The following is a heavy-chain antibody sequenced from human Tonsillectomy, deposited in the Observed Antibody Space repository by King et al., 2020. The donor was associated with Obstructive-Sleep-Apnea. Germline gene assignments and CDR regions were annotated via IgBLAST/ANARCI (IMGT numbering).Heavy chain of an antibody. CDR2: IDPSDSYN. CDR3: AVRPYGDYAGFFDY. CDR1: GYSFTSYW. Sequence: VQLVESGAEVKKPGESLRISCKGSGYSFTSYWISWVRQMPGKGLEWMGRIDPSDSYNNYSPSFQGHVTISADKSISTAYLQWSSLKASDNGMYYCAVRPYGDYAGFFDYWGQGTLVTVSS. J-gene: IGHJ4*02. V-gene: IGHV5-10-1*03. D-gene: IGHD4-17*01.